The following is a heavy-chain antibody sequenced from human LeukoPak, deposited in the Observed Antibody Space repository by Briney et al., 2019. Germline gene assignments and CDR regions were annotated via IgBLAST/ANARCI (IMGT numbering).Heavy chain of an antibody. CDR1: GGSFSGYY. J-gene: IGHJ5*02. D-gene: IGHD3-9*01. Sequence: SETLSLTCAVYGGSFSGYYWSWIRQPPGKGLEWIGEINHSGSTNYNPSLKSRVTISVDTSKSQFSLKLSSVTAADTAVYYCARARFSPRFDPWGQGTLVTVSS. CDR3: ARARFSPRFDP. CDR2: INHSGST. V-gene: IGHV4-34*01.